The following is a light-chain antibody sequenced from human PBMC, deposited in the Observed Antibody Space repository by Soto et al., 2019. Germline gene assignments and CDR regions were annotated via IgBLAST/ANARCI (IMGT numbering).Light chain of an antibody. CDR1: SSDVGGYNY. V-gene: IGLV2-8*01. CDR2: EVT. Sequence: QSALTQPPSASGSPGQSVTISCTGTSSDVGGYNYVSWYQQLPGKAPKLMIFEVTKRPSGVPDRFSGSKSGNTASLTVSGLQAEDEADYYCSSYAGSSNYYVFGTGTKLTVL. J-gene: IGLJ1*01. CDR3: SSYAGSSNYYV.